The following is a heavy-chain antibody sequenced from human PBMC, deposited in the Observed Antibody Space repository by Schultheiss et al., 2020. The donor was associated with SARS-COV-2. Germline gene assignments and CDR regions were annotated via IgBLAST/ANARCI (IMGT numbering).Heavy chain of an antibody. CDR1: GYAFTGYG. CDR3: ARASPHYGSGGWWFDP. J-gene: IGHJ5*02. Sequence: KISCKASGYAFTGYGISWVRQAPGQGLEWMGGIIPIFGTANYAQKFQERVTITRDMSTSTAYMELSSLRSEDTAVYYCARASPHYGSGGWWFDPWGQGTLVTVSS. CDR2: IIPIFGTA. D-gene: IGHD3-10*01. V-gene: IGHV1-69*06.